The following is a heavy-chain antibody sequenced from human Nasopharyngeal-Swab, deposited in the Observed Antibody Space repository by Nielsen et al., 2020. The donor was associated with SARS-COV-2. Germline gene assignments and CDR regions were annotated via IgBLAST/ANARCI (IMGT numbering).Heavy chain of an antibody. CDR1: GFIFSASA. Sequence: GESLKISCAASGFIFSASAIHWVRQASGTGLEWVGCIGDKDHNYATTYGASVQGRFTISRDDSKNTAFLQMYSLKTEDTALYYCTTDFYFDYWGQGTLVTVSS. CDR3: TTDFYFDY. J-gene: IGHJ4*02. V-gene: IGHV3-73*01. CDR2: IGDKDHNYAT.